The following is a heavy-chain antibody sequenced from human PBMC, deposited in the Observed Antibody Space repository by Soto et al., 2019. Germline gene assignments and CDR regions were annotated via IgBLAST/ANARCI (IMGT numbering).Heavy chain of an antibody. D-gene: IGHD2-2*01. Sequence: SETMCVTCSVSDGSISGYCGSWIRQHPGKGLEWIGSIYYSGSTYYNPSLKSRVTISVDTSKNQFSLKLSSVTAADTAVYYCARQYCSSTGDLNWFDPWGQGTLVTVSS. CDR3: ARQYCSSTGDLNWFDP. V-gene: IGHV4-39*01. J-gene: IGHJ5*02. CDR2: IYYSGST. CDR1: DGSISGYC.